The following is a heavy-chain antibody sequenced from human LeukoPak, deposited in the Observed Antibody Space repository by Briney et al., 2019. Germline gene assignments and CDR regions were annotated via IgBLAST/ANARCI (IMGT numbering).Heavy chain of an antibody. CDR2: IYYSGST. D-gene: IGHD3-22*01. J-gene: IGHJ6*03. V-gene: IGHV4-39*07. CDR1: GGSISSSSYY. Sequence: SETLSLTCTVSGGSISSSSYYWGWIRQPPGKGLEWIGSIYYSGSTYYNPSLKSRVTISLDTSKNQFSLKLSSVTAADTAVYYCATLSCDTSGYCAPGYYYYYYMDVWGKGTTVAVSS. CDR3: ATLSCDTSGYCAPGYYYYYYMDV.